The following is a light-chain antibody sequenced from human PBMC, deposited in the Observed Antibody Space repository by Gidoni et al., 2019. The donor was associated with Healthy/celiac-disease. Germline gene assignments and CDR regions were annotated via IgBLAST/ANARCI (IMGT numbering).Light chain of an antibody. V-gene: IGKV1-39*01. J-gene: IGKJ4*01. CDR2: AAS. CDR1: QSISSY. CDR3: QQSYSTPLT. Sequence: DIQLTQSPSSLSATVGDRVTITCRPSQSISSYLNWYQQKPGKAPKLLIYAASSLKSGAPSRFSGSGAATDFTLTSSSLQPEDVATYYCQQSYSTPLTFGGGTKVEIK.